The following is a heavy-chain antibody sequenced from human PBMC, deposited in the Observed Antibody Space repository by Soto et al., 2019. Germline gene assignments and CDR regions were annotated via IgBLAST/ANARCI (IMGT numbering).Heavy chain of an antibody. CDR2: IYSSGRT. J-gene: IGHJ4*02. Sequence: SETLSLTCTVSGGSIDSDDYYWTWIRQPPGKGLEWIGYIYSSGRTSYNPSLESRLTISIDTSKNQFSLHLNSVSAEDTGVYFCAREAAYGVWFAGGYFDLWGQGTQVTVSS. CDR1: GGSIDSDDYY. V-gene: IGHV4-30-4*01. D-gene: IGHD4-17*01. CDR3: AREAAYGVWFAGGYFDL.